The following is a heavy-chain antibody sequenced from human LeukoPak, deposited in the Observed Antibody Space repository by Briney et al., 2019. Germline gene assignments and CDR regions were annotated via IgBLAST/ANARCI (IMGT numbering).Heavy chain of an antibody. V-gene: IGHV3-48*03. D-gene: IGHD3-22*01. J-gene: IGHJ4*02. CDR3: ARGQSYDDSGYWYSY. Sequence: GGSLRLSCAASGFIFSSYEMNWVRQAPGEGLEWVSYIGKSGSPIYYADSVKGRFTISRDNAKGSLYLQMGSLRAEDAATYYCARGQSYDDSGYWYSYWGQGTLVTVSS. CDR1: GFIFSSYE. CDR2: IGKSGSPI.